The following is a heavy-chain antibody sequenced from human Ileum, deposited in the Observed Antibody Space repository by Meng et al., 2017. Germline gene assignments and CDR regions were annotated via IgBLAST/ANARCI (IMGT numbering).Heavy chain of an antibody. J-gene: IGHJ4*02. D-gene: IGHD1-26*01. CDR2: ISSGGTT. CDR1: GFTVSSNY. CDR3: ARGATTVDY. V-gene: IGHV3-66*02. Sequence: EVQLVESGGGLVQPGGSLRLSCAASGFTVSSNYMTWVRQAPGKGLDWVSIISSGGTTYYADSVTGRFTISRDNSKNTLFLQMNSLRAEDTAMYYCARGATTVDYWGQGTLVTVSS.